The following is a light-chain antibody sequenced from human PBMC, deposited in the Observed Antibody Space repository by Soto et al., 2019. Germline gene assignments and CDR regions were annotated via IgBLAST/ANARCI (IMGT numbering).Light chain of an antibody. CDR1: QSVNSN. J-gene: IGKJ1*01. CDR2: GAS. CDR3: QQYKSWWT. Sequence: EIVMTQSPATLSVSPGERATLSCRASQSVNSNLAWYQQKPGQAPRLLISGASTRATGIPARFSGSGSETEFTLTIGSLQSEDFAVYYWQQYKSWWTFGQGTKVEMK. V-gene: IGKV3-15*01.